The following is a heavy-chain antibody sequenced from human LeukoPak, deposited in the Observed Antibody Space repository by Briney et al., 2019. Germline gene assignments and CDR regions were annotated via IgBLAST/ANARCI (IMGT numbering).Heavy chain of an antibody. J-gene: IGHJ3*02. CDR2: ISGSGGST. Sequence: PGGSLRLSCAASGFTFSSYAMSWVRQAPGKGLEWVSAISGSGGSTYYADSVKGRFTISRDNSKNTLYLQMNSLRAEDTAVYYCAKEEVGYFDWFGAFDIWGQGTMVTVSS. CDR1: GFTFSSYA. CDR3: AKEEVGYFDWFGAFDI. D-gene: IGHD3-9*01. V-gene: IGHV3-23*01.